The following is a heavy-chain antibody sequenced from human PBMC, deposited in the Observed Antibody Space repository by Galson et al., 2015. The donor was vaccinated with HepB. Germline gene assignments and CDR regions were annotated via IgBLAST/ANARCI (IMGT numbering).Heavy chain of an antibody. CDR3: ASVPTPSLIRPKEYYYDSSGYYYADY. J-gene: IGHJ4*02. D-gene: IGHD3-22*01. V-gene: IGHV3-21*01. CDR1: GFTFSSSS. Sequence: SLRLSCAASGFTFSSSSMNWVRQAPGKGLEWVSSISSSSSYIYYADSVKGRFTISRDNAKNSLYLQMNSLRAEDTAVYYCASVPTPSLIRPKEYYYDSSGYYYADYWGQGTLVTVSS. CDR2: ISSSSSYI.